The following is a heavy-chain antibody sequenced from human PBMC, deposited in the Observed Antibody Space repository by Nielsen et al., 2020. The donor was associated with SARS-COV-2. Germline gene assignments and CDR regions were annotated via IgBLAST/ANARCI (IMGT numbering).Heavy chain of an antibody. D-gene: IGHD3-22*01. CDR3: AKDSYYDSSGLDY. Sequence: GGSLRLSCAASGFTFDDYAMHWVRQAPGKGLEWVSGISWNSGSIGYADSVKGQFTISRDNAKNSLYLQMNSLRAEDTALYYCAKDSYYDSSGLDYWGQGTLVTVSS. V-gene: IGHV3-9*01. J-gene: IGHJ4*02. CDR1: GFTFDDYA. CDR2: ISWNSGSI.